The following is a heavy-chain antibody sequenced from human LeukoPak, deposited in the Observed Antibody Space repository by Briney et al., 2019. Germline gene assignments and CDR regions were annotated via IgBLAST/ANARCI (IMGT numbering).Heavy chain of an antibody. D-gene: IGHD2-15*01. Sequence: SETLSLTCAVYGGSFSGYYWSWIRQPPGKGLEWIGEINHSGSTNYNPSLKSRVTISVDTSKNQFSLKLSSVTAADTAVYYCARGREDIVVVVAAPPKADFDYWGQGTLVTVSS. J-gene: IGHJ4*02. CDR1: GGSFSGYY. V-gene: IGHV4-34*01. CDR3: ARGREDIVVVVAAPPKADFDY. CDR2: INHSGST.